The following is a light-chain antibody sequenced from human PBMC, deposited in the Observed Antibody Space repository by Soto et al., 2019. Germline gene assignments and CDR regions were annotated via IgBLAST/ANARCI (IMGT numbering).Light chain of an antibody. CDR3: QQYYSYPRA. J-gene: IGKJ1*01. V-gene: IGKV1-39*01. CDR1: QSISSY. Sequence: DIQMTQSPSSLSASVGDRVTITCRASQSISSYLNWYQQKPGKAPKLLIYAASTLQSGVPSRFSGSGSGTDFTLTINYLQSEDFATYYCQQYYSYPRAFGQGSMVDVK. CDR2: AAS.